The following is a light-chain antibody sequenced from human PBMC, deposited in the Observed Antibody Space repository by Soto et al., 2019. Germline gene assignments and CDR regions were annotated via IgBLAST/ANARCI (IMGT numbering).Light chain of an antibody. CDR3: QQYYISPLT. CDR1: QSVLYSSNNKNY. CDR2: WAS. V-gene: IGKV4-1*01. Sequence: DIVMTQSPDSLAVSLGERATINCKSSQSVLYSSNNKNYLAWYQQKPGQPPKLLIYWASTRESGAPDRFSGSGSGTYFTLTISSLQAEDVAVYYCQQYYISPLTFGGGTKVEI. J-gene: IGKJ4*01.